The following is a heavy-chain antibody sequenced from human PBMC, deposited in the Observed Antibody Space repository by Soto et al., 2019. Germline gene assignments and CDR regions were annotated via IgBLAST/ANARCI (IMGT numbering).Heavy chain of an antibody. CDR2: INPLPTSGST. D-gene: IGHD6-13*01. CDR3: ARDLAASAY. J-gene: IGHJ4*02. Sequence: GASVKVSCKASGYIFTNYYIHWVRPAPGQGLEWMAIINPLPTSGSTNYAQKFQGRVTVTRDTSTSTVYLELSSLRSDDTAVYFFARDLAASAYRGQGTLVTVSS. V-gene: IGHV1-46*01. CDR1: GYIFTNYY.